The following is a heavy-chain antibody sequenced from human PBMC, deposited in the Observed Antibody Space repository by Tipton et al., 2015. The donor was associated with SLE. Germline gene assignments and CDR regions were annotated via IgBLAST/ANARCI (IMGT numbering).Heavy chain of an antibody. J-gene: IGHJ4*02. Sequence: SLRLSCAASGFTFSTYSMNWVRQAPGKGLEYVSTITGSGGSTYYADSVKGRFTISRDNSKNTLYLQMNSLRAEDTAVYYCASGYRYYFDYWGQGTLVTVSS. V-gene: IGHV3-23*01. CDR2: ITGSGGST. D-gene: IGHD5-12*01. CDR1: GFTFSTYS. CDR3: ASGYRYYFDY.